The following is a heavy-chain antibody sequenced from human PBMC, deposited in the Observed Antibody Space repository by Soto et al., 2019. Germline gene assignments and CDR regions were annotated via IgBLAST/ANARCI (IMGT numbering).Heavy chain of an antibody. CDR3: ARDDAFDI. CDR1: GYSFTGHY. J-gene: IGHJ3*02. CDR2: INPNSGGT. Sequence: QVQLVRSGAEVKKPGASVKVSCKASGYSFTGHYIHWVRQAPGQGLEWMGWINPNSGGTKYAQKFQGRVTMTRDTSISTAYMELSSLRSDGTAVYYCARDDAFDIWGQGTVVTVSS. V-gene: IGHV1-2*02.